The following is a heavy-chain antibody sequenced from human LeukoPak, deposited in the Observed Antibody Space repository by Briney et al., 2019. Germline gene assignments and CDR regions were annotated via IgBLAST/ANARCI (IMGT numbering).Heavy chain of an antibody. J-gene: IGHJ4*02. Sequence: SETLSLACTVSGGSISSGSYSWNWIRQPAGKGPEWIGRMYSSGTTNYNPSLKSRVTIAVDTSKNQFSLKLSSVTAADTAVYYCASGTYTHYYFDYWGQGTLVTVSS. V-gene: IGHV4-61*02. CDR3: ASGTYTHYYFDY. CDR1: GGSISSGSYS. CDR2: MYSSGTT. D-gene: IGHD1-26*01.